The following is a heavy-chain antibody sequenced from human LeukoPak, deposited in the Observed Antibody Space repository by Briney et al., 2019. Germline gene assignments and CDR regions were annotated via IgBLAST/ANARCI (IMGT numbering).Heavy chain of an antibody. D-gene: IGHD3-10*01. CDR2: IRYDGSNK. Sequence: GGSLKLSCAASGFTFSSYGMHWVRQAPGKGLEWVAFIRYDGSNKYYADSVKGRFTISRDNSKNTLYLQMNSLRAEDTAVYYCAKDAPLYYGSGSYSLDVWGKGTTVTISS. J-gene: IGHJ6*04. CDR1: GFTFSSYG. CDR3: AKDAPLYYGSGSYSLDV. V-gene: IGHV3-30*02.